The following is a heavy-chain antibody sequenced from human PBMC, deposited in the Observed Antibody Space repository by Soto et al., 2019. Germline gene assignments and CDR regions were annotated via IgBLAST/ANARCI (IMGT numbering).Heavy chain of an antibody. CDR1: GFTFSNYA. Sequence: EVQLLESGGGLVQPGGSLRLSCAASGFTFSNYAMSWVRQAPGKGLEWVSAISGSGISTYYADSVKGRFTISRDNSKNTLYLQMNSLSAEDRAMYYCARDHKFREPPWGQGSLVTVSS. D-gene: IGHD3-10*01. CDR2: ISGSGIST. CDR3: ARDHKFREPP. J-gene: IGHJ5*02. V-gene: IGHV3-23*01.